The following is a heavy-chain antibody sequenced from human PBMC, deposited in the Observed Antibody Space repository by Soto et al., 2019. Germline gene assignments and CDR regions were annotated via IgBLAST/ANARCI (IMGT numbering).Heavy chain of an antibody. D-gene: IGHD6-6*01. CDR1: GYTFTSYG. CDR3: ARDQRLIAASPSAAGY. CDR2: ISAYNGNT. J-gene: IGHJ4*02. V-gene: IGHV1-18*01. Sequence: ASVKVSCKASGYTFTSYGISWVRQAPGQGLEWMGWISAYNGNTNYAQKLQGRVTMTTDTSTSTAYMELRSLRSDDTAVYYCARDQRLIAASPSAAGYWGQGTLVTVSS.